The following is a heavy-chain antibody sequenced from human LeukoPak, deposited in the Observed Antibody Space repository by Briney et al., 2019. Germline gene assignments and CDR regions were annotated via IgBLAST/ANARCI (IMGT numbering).Heavy chain of an antibody. Sequence: GGSLRLSCAASGFIFSTSSMSWVRQAPGKGPEWVSSISSHRSIYADPVKGRFTISRDTAKNLLYLQMNSLRAEDTALYYCARDNSGWSRDYWGQGTLVTVSA. V-gene: IGHV3-69-1*01. CDR1: GFIFSTSS. J-gene: IGHJ4*02. CDR2: ISSHRSI. CDR3: ARDNSGWSRDY. D-gene: IGHD6-19*01.